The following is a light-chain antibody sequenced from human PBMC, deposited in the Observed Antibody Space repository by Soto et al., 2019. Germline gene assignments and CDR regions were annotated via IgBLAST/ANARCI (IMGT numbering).Light chain of an antibody. J-gene: IGKJ1*01. CDR2: GTS. V-gene: IGKV3-15*01. Sequence: EILMTPYACTPPLPPGARAPLSCRASQSVSGNLAWYQQKPGQAPRLLIYGTSTRATTFPARFSGSGSGTEFTLTISSLQPDDFATYYCQHYNSYSEAFGQGTKVDI. CDR3: QHYNSYSEA. CDR1: QSVSGN.